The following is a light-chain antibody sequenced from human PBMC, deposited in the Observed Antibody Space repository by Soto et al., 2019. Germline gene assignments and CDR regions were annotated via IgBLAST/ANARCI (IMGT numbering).Light chain of an antibody. CDR1: QSVRSSY. J-gene: IGKJ3*01. CDR3: LQYGVSPL. V-gene: IGKV3-20*01. Sequence: EIGCSMSPATLSLSPGERATLSCRASQSVRSSYLAWYQQKPGQAPRLLIYGASSRATGIPDRFSGSGSGTDFTLTISRLEPEDFAVYYCLQYGVSPLFGPGTNVD. CDR2: GAS.